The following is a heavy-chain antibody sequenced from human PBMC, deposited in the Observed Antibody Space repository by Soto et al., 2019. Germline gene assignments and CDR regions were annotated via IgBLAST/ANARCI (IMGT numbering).Heavy chain of an antibody. J-gene: IGHJ4*02. CDR3: ARAGGNDFWSGYYIGS. CDR1: GYTFTSYG. D-gene: IGHD3-3*01. Sequence: QVPLVQSGAEVKKPGASVKVSCKASGYTFTSYGISWVRQAPGQGLEWMGWISAYNGNTNYAQKLQGRVTTTTDTSTSTAYMELRSLCSDDTAVYYGARAGGNDFWSGYYIGSWGQGTLVTVSS. CDR2: ISAYNGNT. V-gene: IGHV1-18*01.